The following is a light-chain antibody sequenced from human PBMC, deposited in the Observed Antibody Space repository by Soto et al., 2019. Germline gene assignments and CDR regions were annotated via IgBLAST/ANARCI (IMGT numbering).Light chain of an antibody. CDR2: GTS. V-gene: IGKV3D-20*02. Sequence: IVLTQSPGTLSLSPGERATLSCRASQSVPRSYLAWYQQKPGQAPRLLIYGTSSRATGIPDRFSGSGSGTDFTLTISRLEPEDFAVYYCQQRSNWPPWTFGQGTKVDI. J-gene: IGKJ1*01. CDR3: QQRSNWPPWT. CDR1: QSVPRSY.